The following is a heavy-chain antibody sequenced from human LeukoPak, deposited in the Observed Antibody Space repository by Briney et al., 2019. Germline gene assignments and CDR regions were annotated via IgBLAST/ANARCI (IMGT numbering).Heavy chain of an antibody. D-gene: IGHD3-22*01. Sequence: ASVKVSCKASGYTFTSYGISWVRQAPGQGLEWMGWISAYSGNTNYVQKLQGRVTMTTDTSTSTAYMELRSLRSDDTAVYYCARRYYDGSGYFLADYWGQGTLVTVSS. CDR1: GYTFTSYG. CDR2: ISAYSGNT. CDR3: ARRYYDGSGYFLADY. V-gene: IGHV1-18*01. J-gene: IGHJ4*02.